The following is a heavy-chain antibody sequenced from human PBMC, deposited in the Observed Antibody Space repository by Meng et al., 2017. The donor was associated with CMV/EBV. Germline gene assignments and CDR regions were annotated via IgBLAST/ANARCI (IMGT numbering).Heavy chain of an antibody. Sequence: GESLKISCAASGFTFSNYNINWVRQAPGKGLEWVSSISSSSSYIYYADSVKGRFTISRDNSKNTLYLQMNSLRAEDTAVYYCAGNVTHWGQGTLVTVSS. CDR3: AGNVTH. CDR2: ISSSSSYI. CDR1: GFTFSNYN. D-gene: IGHD1-14*01. J-gene: IGHJ4*02. V-gene: IGHV3-21*04.